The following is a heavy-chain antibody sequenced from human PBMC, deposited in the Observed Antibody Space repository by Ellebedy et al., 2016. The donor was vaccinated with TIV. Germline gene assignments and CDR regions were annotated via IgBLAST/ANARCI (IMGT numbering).Heavy chain of an antibody. CDR3: ARHTNYDILTAYSA. CDR1: GGSFSGYY. D-gene: IGHD3-9*01. CDR2: INHSGST. J-gene: IGHJ4*02. V-gene: IGHV4-34*01. Sequence: SETLSLTCAVYGGSFSGYYWNWIRQPPGKGLEWIGEINHSGSTNYNPSLKSRVTISVDTSKNQFSLKLNSVTAADTAVYYCARHTNYDILTAYSAWGQGTLVTVSS.